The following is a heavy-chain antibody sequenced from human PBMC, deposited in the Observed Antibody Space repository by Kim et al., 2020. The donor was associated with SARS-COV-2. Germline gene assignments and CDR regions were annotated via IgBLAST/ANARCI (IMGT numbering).Heavy chain of an antibody. J-gene: IGHJ3*02. CDR1: GGSISSYY. CDR3: ARKDRYYYDSSGYYYDAFDI. Sequence: SETLSLTCTVSGGSISSYYWSWIRQPPGKGLEWIGYIYYSGSTNYNPSLKSRVTISVDTSKNQFSLKLSSVTAADTAVYYCARKDRYYYDSSGYYYDAFDIWGQGTMVTVSS. CDR2: IYYSGST. V-gene: IGHV4-59*08. D-gene: IGHD3-22*01.